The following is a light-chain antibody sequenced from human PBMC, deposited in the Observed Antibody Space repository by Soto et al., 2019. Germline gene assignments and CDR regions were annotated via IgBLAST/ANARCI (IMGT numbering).Light chain of an antibody. Sequence: DIQMTQSPSILSTSVGDRVTITCRASQRISSWLAWYQQKPGKAPKLLIYDASNLETGVPSRFSGSGSGTDFTFTISSLQPEDIATYYCQQYDNLPLTFGGGTKVDIK. V-gene: IGKV1-33*01. CDR1: QRISSW. J-gene: IGKJ4*01. CDR3: QQYDNLPLT. CDR2: DAS.